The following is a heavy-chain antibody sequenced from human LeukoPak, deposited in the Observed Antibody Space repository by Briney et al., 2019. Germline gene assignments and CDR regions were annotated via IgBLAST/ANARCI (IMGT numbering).Heavy chain of an antibody. CDR1: GGSISISSDY. V-gene: IGHV4-39*01. J-gene: IGHJ4*02. CDR2: IYYSGTT. D-gene: IGHD2/OR15-2a*01. CDR3: ARRLSTRSYYLDD. Sequence: SETLSLTCTVTGGSISISSDYWGWIRQPPGKGLEWIGDIYYSGTTNYNPSLKSRVTMSVDTSKNQFSLKLNSATAADTAVYYCARRLSTRSYYLDDWGQGTLVTVSS.